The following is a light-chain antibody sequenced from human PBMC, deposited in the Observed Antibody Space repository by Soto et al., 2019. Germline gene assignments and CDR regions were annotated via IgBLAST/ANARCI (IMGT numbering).Light chain of an antibody. CDR2: GTS. CDR3: QQYKDWRT. CDR1: ERIDNK. Sequence: IVMTQSPATLSVSPGERATLSCRASERIDNKLAWYQQRPGQAPRLLIYGTSIRATGIPARFSGSGSGTEFTLTISGLQSEDFGVYYCQQYKDWRTFGQGTKLDIK. J-gene: IGKJ1*01. V-gene: IGKV3-15*01.